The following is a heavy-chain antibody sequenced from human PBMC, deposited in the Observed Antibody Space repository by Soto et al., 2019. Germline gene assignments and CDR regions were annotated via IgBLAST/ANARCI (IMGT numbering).Heavy chain of an antibody. V-gene: IGHV3-30*18. J-gene: IGHJ6*02. Sequence: GGSLRLSCAAPGFTFSNYGMPWVRQAPGKGLEWVALILNDGSNEYYADSVKGLFTIARDNSKNTLYLQMNSLRCDDTAVYYCAKSRDGYSSYDYYGMDVWGQGTTVTVSS. CDR2: ILNDGSNE. CDR1: GFTFSNYG. D-gene: IGHD4-4*01. CDR3: AKSRDGYSSYDYYGMDV.